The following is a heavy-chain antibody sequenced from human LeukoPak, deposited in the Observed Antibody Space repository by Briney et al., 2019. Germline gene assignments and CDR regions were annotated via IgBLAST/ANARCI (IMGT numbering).Heavy chain of an antibody. V-gene: IGHV3-21*01. CDR3: ARDSAAYCGGDCYSCPDY. CDR2: ISSSSSYI. Sequence: GGSLRLSCAASGFTFSSYRMTWVRQAPGKGLEWVSSISSSSSYIYYADSVKGRFTISRDNAKNSLYLQMNSLRAEDTAVYYCARDSAAYCGGDCYSCPDYWGQGTLVTVSS. D-gene: IGHD2-21*02. CDR1: GFTFSSYR. J-gene: IGHJ4*02.